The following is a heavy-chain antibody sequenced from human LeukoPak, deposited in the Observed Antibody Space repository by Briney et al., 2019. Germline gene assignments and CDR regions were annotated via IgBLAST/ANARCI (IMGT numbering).Heavy chain of an antibody. CDR3: VRSRGYFDC. CDR1: GFTFSSSW. J-gene: IGHJ4*02. CDR2: TNNDGST. V-gene: IGHV3-74*01. Sequence: PGGSLRLSCAASGFTFSSSWMHWVRQVPGKGLVWVSRTNNDGSTVYADSVKGRFTISRDSAKNTLYLQMNSLRADDTAVYYCVRSRGYFDCRGQGTLVTVSS.